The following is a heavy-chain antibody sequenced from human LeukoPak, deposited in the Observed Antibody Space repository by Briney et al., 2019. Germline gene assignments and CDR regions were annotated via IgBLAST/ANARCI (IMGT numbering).Heavy chain of an antibody. CDR1: GLTFSNAW. J-gene: IGHJ4*02. Sequence: GESLRLSCAASGLTFSNAWMSWVRQAPGEGLEWVGRIKRKTDGETTEYVAHVKGRFTISRDDSKNTLYLQMNSLKTEDTGVYYCATASSGLFYWGEGTLVSVSS. V-gene: IGHV3-15*01. CDR2: IKRKTDGETT. D-gene: IGHD3-16*01. CDR3: ATASSGLFY.